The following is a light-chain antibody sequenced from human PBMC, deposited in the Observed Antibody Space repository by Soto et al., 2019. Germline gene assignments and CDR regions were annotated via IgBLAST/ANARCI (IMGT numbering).Light chain of an antibody. Sequence: QSALTQPASVSGSPGQSITISCAGTNSDVGGFNYVSSYQHHPGKAPKLMIYEVSNRPSGVSNRFSGSKSGNTASLTISGLQAGDEADYYCTSYTSNTFVVFGGGTKLTVL. CDR3: TSYTSNTFVV. V-gene: IGLV2-14*01. J-gene: IGLJ2*01. CDR1: NSDVGGFNY. CDR2: EVS.